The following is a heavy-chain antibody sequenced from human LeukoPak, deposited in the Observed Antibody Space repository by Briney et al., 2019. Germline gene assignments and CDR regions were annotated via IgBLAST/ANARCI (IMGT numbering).Heavy chain of an antibody. CDR2: INPNSGGT. CDR3: ARERYDSSGYSY. CDR1: GYTFTGYY. J-gene: IGHJ4*02. V-gene: IGHV1-2*02. Sequence: EASVKVSCKASGYTFTGYYMHWVRQAPGQGLEWMGWINPNSGGTNYAQKFQGRVTMTRDTSISTAYMELSRLRSDDTAVYYCARERYDSSGYSYWGQGTLVTVSS. D-gene: IGHD3-22*01.